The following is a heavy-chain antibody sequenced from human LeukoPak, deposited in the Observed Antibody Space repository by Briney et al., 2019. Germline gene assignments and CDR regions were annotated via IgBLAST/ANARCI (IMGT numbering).Heavy chain of an antibody. CDR3: ARMGSSGSEFDY. Sequence: SATLSLTCTVSGPSISSYYWSWIRQPPGKGLEWIGYIYYSGSTNYNPSLKSRVTISVDTSKNQFSLKLSSVTAADTAVYYCARMGSSGSEFDYWGQGTLVTVSS. CDR1: GPSISSYY. J-gene: IGHJ4*02. CDR2: IYYSGST. D-gene: IGHD3-22*01. V-gene: IGHV4-59*01.